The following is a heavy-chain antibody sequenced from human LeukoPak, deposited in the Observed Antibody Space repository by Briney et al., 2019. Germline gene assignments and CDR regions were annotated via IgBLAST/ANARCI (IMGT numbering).Heavy chain of an antibody. J-gene: IGHJ4*02. CDR1: GGSFSGYY. Sequence: PPETLSLTCAVYGGSFSGYYWSWIRQPPGKGLEWIGEINHSGSTNYNPSLKSRVTISVDTSKNQFSLKLSSVTAADTAVYYCASIGGSYRTNGIFDYWGQGTLVTVSS. V-gene: IGHV4-34*01. D-gene: IGHD1-26*01. CDR3: ASIGGSYRTNGIFDY. CDR2: INHSGST.